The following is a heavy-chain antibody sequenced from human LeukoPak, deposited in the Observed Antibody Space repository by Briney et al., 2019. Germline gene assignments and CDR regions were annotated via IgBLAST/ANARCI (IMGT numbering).Heavy chain of an antibody. V-gene: IGHV1-46*01. CDR3: ARVESDYYYYMDV. CDR1: GFTFTTYF. Sequence: ASVKVSCKASGFTFTTYFIHWVRQAPGQGLEWMGIINPSGGRTSYAQKFQDRVTMTRDMSTRTVYMDVTSLRSEDTAVYYCARVESDYYYYMDVWGKGTTVTISS. CDR2: INPSGGRT. J-gene: IGHJ6*03.